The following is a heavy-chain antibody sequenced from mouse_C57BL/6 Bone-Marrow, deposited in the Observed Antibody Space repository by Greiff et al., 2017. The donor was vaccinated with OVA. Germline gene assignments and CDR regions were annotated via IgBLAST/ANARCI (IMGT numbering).Heavy chain of an antibody. CDR1: EYEFPSHD. CDR3: ARQIYYGNYDYAMDY. CDR2: INSDGGST. V-gene: IGHV5-2*01. J-gene: IGHJ4*01. D-gene: IGHD2-1*01. Sequence: EVHLVESGGGLVQPGESLKLSCESNEYEFPSHDMSWVRKTPEKRLELVAAINSDGGSTYYPDNMERRFIISRDNTKKTLYLQMSSLRSEDTALYYCARQIYYGNYDYAMDYWGQGTSVTVSS.